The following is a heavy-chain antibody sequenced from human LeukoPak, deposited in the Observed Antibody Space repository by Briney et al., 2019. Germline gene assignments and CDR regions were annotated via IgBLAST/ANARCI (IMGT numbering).Heavy chain of an antibody. Sequence: GGSLRLSCAASGFTFSSYAMSWVRQAPGKGLEWVSALSASGSSTYYADSVKGRFTISRDNSKNTLYLQMNTLRAEDRAVYSCAKARYTSSWSYFDYWGQGTLVTVSS. CDR2: LSASGSST. D-gene: IGHD6-13*01. CDR1: GFTFSSYA. J-gene: IGHJ4*02. CDR3: AKARYTSSWSYFDY. V-gene: IGHV3-23*01.